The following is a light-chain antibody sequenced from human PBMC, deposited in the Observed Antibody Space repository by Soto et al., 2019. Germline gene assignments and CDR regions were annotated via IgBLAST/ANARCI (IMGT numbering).Light chain of an antibody. V-gene: IGKV3D-11*01. CDR3: QRRSNWSTT. CDR2: NAS. Sequence: TKSPSSRSASVGDRVTITCLASQGISNYLAWYQQKPGQPPRLLIYNASNRATGIPARFSGSGSGTDFTLTISSLEPEDFAVYYCQRRSNWSTTFGQGTKVDI. J-gene: IGKJ1*01. CDR1: QGISNY.